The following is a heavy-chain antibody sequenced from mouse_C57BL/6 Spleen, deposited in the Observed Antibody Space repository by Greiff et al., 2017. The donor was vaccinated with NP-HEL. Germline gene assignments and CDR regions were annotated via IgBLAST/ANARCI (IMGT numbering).Heavy chain of an antibody. J-gene: IGHJ4*01. CDR3: ARSGEEVYYYAMDY. CDR2: IYPGDGDT. Sequence: QVQLQQSGAELVKPGASVKISCKASGYAFSSYWMNWVKQRPGKGLEWIGQIYPGDGDTNYNGKFKGKATLTAVKSSSTAYMQLSSLTSEDSAVYFCARSGEEVYYYAMDYWGQGSSVTVSS. CDR1: GYAFSSYW. V-gene: IGHV1-80*01. D-gene: IGHD2-14*01.